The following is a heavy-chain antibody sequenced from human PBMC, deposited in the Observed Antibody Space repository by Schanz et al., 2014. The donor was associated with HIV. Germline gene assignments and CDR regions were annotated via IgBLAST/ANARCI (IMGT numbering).Heavy chain of an antibody. CDR2: IKEDGSEK. V-gene: IGHV3-7*01. J-gene: IGHJ6*02. D-gene: IGHD3-22*01. CDR1: GFTFSRYW. Sequence: EVQLVESGGGLVQPGGSLRLSCAASGFTFSRYWMTWVRQAPGKGLEWVANIKEDGSEKYHADSVKGRFTISRDNSKNTVYLQMKSLRPEDTAVYYCAKDRNHYDSRYRGKGNYYHYYGMDVWGQGTTVTVSS. CDR3: AKDRNHYDSRYRGKGNYYHYYGMDV.